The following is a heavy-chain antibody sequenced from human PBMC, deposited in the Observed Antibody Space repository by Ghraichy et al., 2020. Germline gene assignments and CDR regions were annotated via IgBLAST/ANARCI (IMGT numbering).Heavy chain of an antibody. D-gene: IGHD2-15*01. CDR2: VYYSGST. CDR1: GGSITSSDKY. J-gene: IGHJ6*02. Sequence: ESLNISCLVSGGSITSSDKYWGWIRQAPGKGLEWLGSVYYSGSTFYNPSLKSRITISVDTSKNQFSLKVSSVTAADTAVYYCARGADIEVVVGAYSYYGMDVWGQGTTVIVSS. CDR3: ARGADIEVVVGAYSYYGMDV. V-gene: IGHV4-39*01.